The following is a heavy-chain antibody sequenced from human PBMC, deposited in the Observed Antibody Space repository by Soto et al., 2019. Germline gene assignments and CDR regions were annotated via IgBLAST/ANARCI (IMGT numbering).Heavy chain of an antibody. CDR2: ISSSGSTI. J-gene: IGHJ6*02. D-gene: IGHD3-22*01. V-gene: IGHV3-48*03. CDR1: GFTFSSYE. Sequence: GGSLRLSCAASGFTFSSYEMNWVRQAPGKGLEWVSYISSSGSTIYYADSVKGRFTISRDNAKNSLYLQMNSLRAEDTAVYYCARDYYDSSGYRHYYYYYGMEVWGQGNTV. CDR3: ARDYYDSSGYRHYYYYYGMEV.